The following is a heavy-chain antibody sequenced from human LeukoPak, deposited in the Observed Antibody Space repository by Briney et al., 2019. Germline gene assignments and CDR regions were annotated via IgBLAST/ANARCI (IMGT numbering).Heavy chain of an antibody. V-gene: IGHV4-4*07. CDR3: ARLINKPIAATGTGPFDH. Sequence: PSETLSLTCTVSGDSISSYSWSWIRQPAGKGLEWIGRLYTSGSTNYNPSLKSRVTMSLDTSKNQFSLKLTSVTAADTAVYYCARLINKPIAATGTGPFDHWGQGTLVTVSS. J-gene: IGHJ4*02. CDR2: LYTSGST. CDR1: GDSISSYS. D-gene: IGHD6-13*01.